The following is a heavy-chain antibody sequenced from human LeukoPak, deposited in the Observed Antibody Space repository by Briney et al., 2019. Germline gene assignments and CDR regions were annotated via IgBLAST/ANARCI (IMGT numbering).Heavy chain of an antibody. CDR1: GGSISSGDYY. CDR3: ARVGYSSGWHEIDY. Sequence: SETLSLTCTVSGGSISSGDYYWSWIRQPPGKGLEWIGYIYYSGSTNYNPSLKSRVTISVDTSKNQFSLKLSSVTAADTAVYYCARVGYSSGWHEIDYWGQGTLVTVSS. J-gene: IGHJ4*02. V-gene: IGHV4-61*08. CDR2: IYYSGST. D-gene: IGHD6-19*01.